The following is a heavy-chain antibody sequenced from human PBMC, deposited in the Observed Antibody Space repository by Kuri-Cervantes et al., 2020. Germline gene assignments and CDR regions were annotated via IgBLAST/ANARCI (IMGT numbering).Heavy chain of an antibody. CDR2: IIPIFGTA. Sequence: SVKVSCKASGGAFSSYAISWVRQAPGQGLEWMGGIIPIFGTANYAQKFQGRVTITADESTSTAYMELSSLRSEDTAVYYCARDSGSWYIIGYFQHWGQGTLVTVSS. J-gene: IGHJ1*01. V-gene: IGHV1-69*13. D-gene: IGHD6-13*01. CDR1: GGAFSSYA. CDR3: ARDSGSWYIIGYFQH.